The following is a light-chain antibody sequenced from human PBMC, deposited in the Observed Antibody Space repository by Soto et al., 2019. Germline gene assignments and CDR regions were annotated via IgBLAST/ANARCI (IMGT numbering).Light chain of an antibody. J-gene: IGKJ1*01. CDR1: QSVSSY. V-gene: IGKV3-11*01. CDR2: DAS. Sequence: EIVLTQSPATLSLSPGARATLSCRASQSVSSYLAGYQQKPGQAPRLLIYDASNRATGIPARFSGSGSGTDLPLSISSLEPEDFAVYYCQQRSNWLWTFGQGTKVEIK. CDR3: QQRSNWLWT.